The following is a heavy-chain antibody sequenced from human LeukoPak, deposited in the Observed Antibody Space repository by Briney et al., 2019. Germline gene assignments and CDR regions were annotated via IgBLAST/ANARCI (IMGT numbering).Heavy chain of an antibody. Sequence: QPGGSLRLSCAASGFTFRSYWMNWVRQAPGKGLEWVANIKQDGSEKYYVDSVKGRFTISRDNAKNSLYLQMNSLRAEDTAVYYCARDNFSRHSDYWGQGTLVTVSS. CDR1: GFTFRSYW. CDR3: ARDNFSRHSDY. J-gene: IGHJ4*02. V-gene: IGHV3-7*03. CDR2: IKQDGSEK. D-gene: IGHD2/OR15-2a*01.